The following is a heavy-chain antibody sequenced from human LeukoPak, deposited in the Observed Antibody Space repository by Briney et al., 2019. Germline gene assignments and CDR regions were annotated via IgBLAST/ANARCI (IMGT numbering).Heavy chain of an antibody. V-gene: IGHV3-23*01. Sequence: GGSLRLSCAASGFTFSSYAMSWVRQAPGKGLEWVSAISGSGGSTYYADSVEGRFTISRDNSKNTLYLQMNSLRAEDTAVYYCTKDQLAFSSWLLFDYWGQGTLVTVSS. CDR1: GFTFSSYA. D-gene: IGHD6-13*01. CDR3: TKDQLAFSSWLLFDY. CDR2: ISGSGGST. J-gene: IGHJ4*02.